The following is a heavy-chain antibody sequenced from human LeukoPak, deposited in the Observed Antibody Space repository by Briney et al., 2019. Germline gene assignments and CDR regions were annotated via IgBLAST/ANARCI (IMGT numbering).Heavy chain of an antibody. CDR3: ARVRYCSGGSCYRFDY. CDR2: INPNSGGT. D-gene: IGHD2-15*01. Sequence: GASVKVSCKASGYSFTSHYMHWVRQAPGQGLEWMGWINPNSGGTNYAQKFQGRVTMTRDTSISTAYMELSRLRSDDTAVYYCARVRYCSGGSCYRFDYWGQGTLVTVSS. V-gene: IGHV1-2*02. J-gene: IGHJ4*02. CDR1: GYSFTSHY.